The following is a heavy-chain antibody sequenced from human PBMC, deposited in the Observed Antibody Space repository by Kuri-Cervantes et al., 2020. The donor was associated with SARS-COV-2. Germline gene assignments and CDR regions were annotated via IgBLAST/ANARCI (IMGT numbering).Heavy chain of an antibody. D-gene: IGHD1-7*01. Sequence: ETLSLTCAASGFTFSSYWISWVRQAPGKGLEWVANIKQDGSEKHYVDSAKGRFTISRDNAKNSLYLQMNSLRAEDTAVYYCARDTHNWNSLNDYWGQGTLVTVSS. CDR1: GFTFSSYW. CDR3: ARDTHNWNSLNDY. V-gene: IGHV3-7*05. J-gene: IGHJ4*02. CDR2: IKQDGSEK.